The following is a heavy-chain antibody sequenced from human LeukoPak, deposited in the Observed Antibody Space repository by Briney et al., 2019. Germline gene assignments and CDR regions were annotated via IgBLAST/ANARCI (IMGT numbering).Heavy chain of an antibody. CDR3: ARRGSIVGANYYMDV. V-gene: IGHV3-21*01. CDR1: GFTFSSYS. J-gene: IGHJ6*03. CDR2: TSSSSSYI. D-gene: IGHD1-26*01. Sequence: GGSLRLSCAASGFTFSSYSMNWVRQAPGKGLEWVSSTSSSSSYIYYADSVKGRFTISRDNAKNSLYMQRNSPRAEDTAVYYCARRGSIVGANYYMDVWGKGTTVTVSS.